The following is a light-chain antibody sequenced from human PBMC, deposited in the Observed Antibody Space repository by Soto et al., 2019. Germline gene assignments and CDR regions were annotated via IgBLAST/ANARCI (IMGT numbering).Light chain of an antibody. Sequence: EIVLTQSPGTLSLSPGERATLGCRASQSVSSSYLAWYQQKPGQAPRLLIYGASSRATGIPDRFSGSGSGTDFTLTISRLEPEDFAVYYCQQYGSSPFTFGPGTNVDIK. CDR3: QQYGSSPFT. CDR1: QSVSSSY. J-gene: IGKJ3*01. CDR2: GAS. V-gene: IGKV3-20*01.